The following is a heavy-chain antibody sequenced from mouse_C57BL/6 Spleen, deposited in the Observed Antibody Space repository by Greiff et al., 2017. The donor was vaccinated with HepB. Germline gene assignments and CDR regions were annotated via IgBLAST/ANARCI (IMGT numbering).Heavy chain of an antibody. CDR1: GFNIKDDY. CDR3: TFYGNYVVDY. V-gene: IGHV14-4*01. D-gene: IGHD2-1*01. Sequence: EVQLQQSGAELVRPGASVKLSCTASGFNIKDDYMHWVKQRPEQGLEWIGWIDPENGDTEYASKFQGKATITADTSSNTAYLQLSSLTSEDTAVYYCTFYGNYVVDYWGQGTTLTVSS. J-gene: IGHJ2*01. CDR2: IDPENGDT.